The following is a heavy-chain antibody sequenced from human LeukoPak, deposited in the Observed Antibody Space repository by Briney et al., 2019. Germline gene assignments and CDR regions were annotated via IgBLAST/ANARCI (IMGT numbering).Heavy chain of an antibody. D-gene: IGHD3-22*01. V-gene: IGHV4-34*01. Sequence: SETLSLTCAVYGGSFSGYYWSWIRQPPGKGLEWIGEINHSGSTNYNPSLKSRVTISVDTSKNQFSLKLSSVTAADTAVYYCARSPFFDDSSGYYYYYMDVWGKGTTVTISS. CDR3: ARSPFFDDSSGYYYYYMDV. CDR1: GGSFSGYY. J-gene: IGHJ6*03. CDR2: INHSGST.